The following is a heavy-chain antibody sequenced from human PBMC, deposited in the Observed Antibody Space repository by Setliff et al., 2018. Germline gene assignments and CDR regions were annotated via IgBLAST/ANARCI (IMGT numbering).Heavy chain of an antibody. J-gene: IGHJ4*02. D-gene: IGHD2-21*02. CDR1: GESFSGHY. V-gene: IGHV4-34*01. CDR3: ARGFDVCGGGACYTDGPYYFDY. Sequence: PSETLSLTCAVYGESFSGHYWSWIRQPPGKGLEWIGEINHSGSTNYNPSLKSRVTISVDTSKNQFSLKLCSVAAADTAVYYCARGFDVCGGGACYTDGPYYFDYWGLGTLVTVSS. CDR2: INHSGST.